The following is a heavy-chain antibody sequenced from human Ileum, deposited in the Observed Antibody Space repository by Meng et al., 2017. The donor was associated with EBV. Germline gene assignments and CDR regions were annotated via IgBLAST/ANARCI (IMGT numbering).Heavy chain of an antibody. J-gene: IGHJ4*02. D-gene: IGHD5-18*01. V-gene: IGHV1-69*01. Sequence: QWQVEPSGAEVKKPGSSVNVSCTASGGPFRNSAISWVRQAPGQGLEWMGGIIPMFGAPDYAQRFQDRVTITADESTSTVYMELNSLRSEDTAVYYCARESGRGYSSDYWGQGTLVTVSS. CDR3: ARESGRGYSSDY. CDR1: GGPFRNSA. CDR2: IIPMFGAP.